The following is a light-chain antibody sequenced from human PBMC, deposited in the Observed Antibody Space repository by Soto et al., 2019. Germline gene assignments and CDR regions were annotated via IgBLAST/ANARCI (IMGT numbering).Light chain of an antibody. CDR3: SSYTGISTQV. CDR2: EVN. J-gene: IGLJ3*02. V-gene: IGLV2-14*01. CDR1: SSDVGGYDY. Sequence: QSALTQPASVSGSPGQSITISCTGTSSDVGGYDYVSWYQQQPGKVPKLIIYEVNSRPSGISYRFSGSKSGNTASLTISGLQAEDEADYYCSSYTGISTQVFGGGTKLTVL.